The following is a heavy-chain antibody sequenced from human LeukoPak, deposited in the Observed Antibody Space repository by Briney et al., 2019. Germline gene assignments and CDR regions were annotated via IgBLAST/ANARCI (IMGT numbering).Heavy chain of an antibody. CDR3: ADEVIVVVPAAMPVAFDI. D-gene: IGHD2-2*01. J-gene: IGHJ3*02. V-gene: IGHV3-30*02. CDR2: IRYDGSNK. Sequence: QPGGSLRLSCAASGFTFSSYGMPWVRQAPGKGLEWVAFIRYDGSNKYYADSVKGRFTISRDNSKNTLYLQMNSLRAEDTAVYYCADEVIVVVPAAMPVAFDIWGQGTMVTVSS. CDR1: GFTFSSYG.